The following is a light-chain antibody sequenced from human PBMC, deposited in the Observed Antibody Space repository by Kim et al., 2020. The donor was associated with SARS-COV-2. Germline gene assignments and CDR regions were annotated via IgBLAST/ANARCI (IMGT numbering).Light chain of an antibody. J-gene: IGKJ1*01. V-gene: IGKV3-20*01. CDR1: QRVSSNY. Sequence: SPGERATLSCRATQRVSSNYLAWLQQKPGQAPRLLIYGASNRATGIPDRFSGSGSGTDFTLTISRLEPEDFAVYFCQQYGKSPRTFGQGTKVDIK. CDR2: GAS. CDR3: QQYGKSPRT.